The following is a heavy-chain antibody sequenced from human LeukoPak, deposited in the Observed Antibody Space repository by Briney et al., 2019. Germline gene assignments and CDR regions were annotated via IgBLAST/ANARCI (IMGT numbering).Heavy chain of an antibody. CDR1: GGSIISYY. CDR3: ARVATRSRIDY. CDR2: VYYSGST. V-gene: IGHV4-59*12. D-gene: IGHD2-2*01. Sequence: PSETLSLTCTVSGGSIISYYWSWIRQPPGKGLEWIGYVYYSGSTSYNPSLKSRVTISVDTSKNQFSLKLSSVTAADTAVYYCARVATRSRIDYWGQGTLVTVSS. J-gene: IGHJ4*02.